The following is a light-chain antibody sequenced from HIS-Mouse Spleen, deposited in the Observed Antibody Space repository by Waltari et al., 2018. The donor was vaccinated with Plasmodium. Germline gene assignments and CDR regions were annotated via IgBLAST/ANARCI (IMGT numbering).Light chain of an antibody. CDR3: CSYAGSYTWV. Sequence: QSALTQPPSLSSSPGRSVTTSVPSTSSVVGGYTFPSWYQHHPGQAPKRMIYEVSKGPSGVPDRFSGSKSGNTASLTISGLQAEDEADYYCCSYAGSYTWVFGGGTKLTVL. V-gene: IGLV2-11*01. J-gene: IGLJ3*02. CDR1: SSVVGGYTF. CDR2: EVS.